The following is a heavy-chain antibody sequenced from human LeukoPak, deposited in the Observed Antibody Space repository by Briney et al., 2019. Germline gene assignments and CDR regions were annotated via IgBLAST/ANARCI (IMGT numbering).Heavy chain of an antibody. CDR3: AKSTRAVMAMMDV. Sequence: GGSLRLSCAASGFTFSNFIMNWVRQAPGKGPEWVSSISTSSSYIYYADSLKGRFTISRDNAKNSLYLQLNSLRAEDTAVYFCAKSTRAVMAMMDVWGKGTTVTVSS. D-gene: IGHD3-16*01. CDR1: GFTFSNFI. J-gene: IGHJ6*04. V-gene: IGHV3-21*01. CDR2: ISTSSSYI.